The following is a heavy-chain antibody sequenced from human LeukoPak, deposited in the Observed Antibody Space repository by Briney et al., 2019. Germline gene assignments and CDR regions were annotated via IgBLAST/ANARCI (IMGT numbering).Heavy chain of an antibody. V-gene: IGHV4-31*03. J-gene: IGHJ4*02. CDR3: ARLPFDTAMDY. Sequence: SETLSLTCTVSGGSISSGGYYWSWIRQHPGKGLEWIGYIYYSGSTYYNPSLKSRATISVDTSKNQFSLKLSSVTAADTAVYCCARLPFDTAMDYWGQGTLVTVSS. CDR2: IYYSGST. D-gene: IGHD5-18*01. CDR1: GGSISSGGYY.